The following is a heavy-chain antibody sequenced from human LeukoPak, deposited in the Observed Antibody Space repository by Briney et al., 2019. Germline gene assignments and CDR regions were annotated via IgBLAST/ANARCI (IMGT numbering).Heavy chain of an antibody. Sequence: GGSLRLSCAASGFTFSSYAMSWVRQVPGKGLEWVSVFTSSGGSTYYADSVKGRFTISRDNSKNTLYLQMNSLRAEDTAVYYCAKDAVAPGSGGDYFDYWGQGTLVTVSS. CDR1: GFTFSSYA. D-gene: IGHD3-10*01. CDR3: AKDAVAPGSGGDYFDY. J-gene: IGHJ4*02. CDR2: FTSSGGST. V-gene: IGHV3-23*01.